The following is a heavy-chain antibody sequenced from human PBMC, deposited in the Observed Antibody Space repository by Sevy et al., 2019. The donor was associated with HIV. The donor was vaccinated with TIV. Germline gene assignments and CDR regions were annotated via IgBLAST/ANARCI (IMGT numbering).Heavy chain of an antibody. CDR2: IKQDGSQK. J-gene: IGHJ4*01. CDR1: GFTFSDYY. Sequence: GGSLRLSCAASGFTFSDYYMGWVRQAPGKGLEWVANIKQDGSQKNYLDSVKGRFTISRDNAKNSLYLQMNRLRVDDTAVYYCARELWPGDYWGQEPWSPSPQ. V-gene: IGHV3-7*01. CDR3: ARELWPGDY. D-gene: IGHD2-21*01.